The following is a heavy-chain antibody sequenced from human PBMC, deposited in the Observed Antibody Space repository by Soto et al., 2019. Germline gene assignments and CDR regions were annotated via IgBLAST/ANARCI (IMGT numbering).Heavy chain of an antibody. D-gene: IGHD3-10*01. CDR2: IYYSGST. Sequence: SETLSLTCTVSGGSISSGGYYWSWIRQHPGKGLEWIGYIYYSGSTYYNPSLKSRVTISVDTSKNQFSLKLSSVTAADTAVYYCARAPGRMVRGEIISWGQGTLVTVS. V-gene: IGHV4-31*02. CDR3: ARAPGRMVRGEIIS. CDR1: GGSISSGGYY. J-gene: IGHJ5*02.